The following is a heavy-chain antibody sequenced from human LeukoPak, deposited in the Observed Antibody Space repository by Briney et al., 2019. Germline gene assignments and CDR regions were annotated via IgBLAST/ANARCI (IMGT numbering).Heavy chain of an antibody. D-gene: IGHD6-25*01. J-gene: IGHJ5*02. CDR1: GFTVSSNY. V-gene: IGHV3-48*04. CDR3: ARTRRFDP. CDR2: ISSSSSTI. Sequence: PGGSLRLSCAASGFTVSSNYMSWVRQAPGKGLEWVSYISSSSSTIYYADSVKGRFTISRDNAKNSLYLQMNSLRAEDTAVYYCARTRRFDPWGQGTLVTVSS.